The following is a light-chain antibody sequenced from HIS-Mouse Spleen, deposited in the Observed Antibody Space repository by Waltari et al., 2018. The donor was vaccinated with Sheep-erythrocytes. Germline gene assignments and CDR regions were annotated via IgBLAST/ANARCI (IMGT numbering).Light chain of an antibody. V-gene: IGLV2-23*01. J-gene: IGLJ2*01. CDR1: SSDVGSSNL. CDR2: EGS. Sequence: QSALTQPASVSGSPGQSITISCTGTSSDVGSSNLVAWYQPHPGKAPKLMIYEGSKRPSGVSNRFSGSKSGNTASLTISGLQAEDEADYYCCSYAGSVVFGGGTKLTVL. CDR3: CSYAGSVV.